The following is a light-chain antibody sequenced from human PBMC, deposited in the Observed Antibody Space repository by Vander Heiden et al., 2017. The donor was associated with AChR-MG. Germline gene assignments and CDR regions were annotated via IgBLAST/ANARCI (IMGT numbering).Light chain of an antibody. CDR2: YNN. J-gene: IGLJ2*01. V-gene: IGLV1-44*01. CDR1: RSNIGNNG. Sequence: QSVVTQPPSASGTPGQRVTISCSGSRSNIGNNGVNWYQQLPGTAPKLLIYYNNQRPSGVPDRFSGSKSGTSASLAISGLQSEDEADYYCAAWDDSLNGVIFGGGTKLTVL. CDR3: AAWDDSLNGVI.